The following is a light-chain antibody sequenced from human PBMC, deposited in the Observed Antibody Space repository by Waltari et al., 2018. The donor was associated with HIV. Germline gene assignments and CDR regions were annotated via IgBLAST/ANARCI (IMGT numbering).Light chain of an antibody. CDR3: QTWGTGIRV. Sequence: QLVLTQSPSASASLSSSVKLTCTLSSGPSSYPIACPQQQPEKGTRYLMKLNSDGSHSKGDGIPDRFSGSSSGAERYLTISSLQSEDEADYYCQTWGTGIRVFGGGTKLTVL. CDR2: LNSDGSH. J-gene: IGLJ3*02. CDR1: SGPSSYP. V-gene: IGLV4-69*01.